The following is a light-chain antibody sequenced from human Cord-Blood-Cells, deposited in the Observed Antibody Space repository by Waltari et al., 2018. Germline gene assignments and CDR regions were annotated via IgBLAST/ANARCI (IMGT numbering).Light chain of an antibody. CDR3: QQRYSTPIT. J-gene: IGKJ5*01. CDR2: AAS. Sequence: DIQMTQSPSSLSASVGDRVTITCRASQRISSYLNWYQQKPGKAPKLLIYAASRLQSGVPSRFSGSGSCTDFTLTNSSLQPEDFATYYCQQRYSTPITFGQGTRLEIK. CDR1: QRISSY. V-gene: IGKV1-39*01.